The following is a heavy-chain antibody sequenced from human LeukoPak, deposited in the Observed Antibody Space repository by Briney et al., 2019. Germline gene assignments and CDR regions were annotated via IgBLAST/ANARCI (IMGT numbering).Heavy chain of an antibody. Sequence: GGSLRLSCAASGFTFSSYGMHWVRQAPGKGLEWVAFIRYDGSNKYYADSVKGRLTISRDNSKNTLYVQMNSLRAEDTAVYHCAKEGYSRGYYSYYYMDVWGKGTTVTVSS. D-gene: IGHD6-13*01. J-gene: IGHJ6*03. CDR2: IRYDGSNK. CDR3: AKEGYSRGYYSYYYMDV. CDR1: GFTFSSYG. V-gene: IGHV3-30*02.